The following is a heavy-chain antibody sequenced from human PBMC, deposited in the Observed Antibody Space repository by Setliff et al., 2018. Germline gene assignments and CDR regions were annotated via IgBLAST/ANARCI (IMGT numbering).Heavy chain of an antibody. CDR3: LRLVRYCSRTACQRTSGDEV. CDR1: GYSFTSYY. V-gene: IGHV1-46*01. CDR2: INTGGGSA. Sequence: ASVKVSCKASGYSFTSYYMYWVRQAPGQGLEWMGTINTGGGSASIVDQFQGRVTMTRDTSTSTVYMELSSLTSDDTAIYFCLRLVRYCSRTACQRTSGDEVWGQGTLVTVSS. D-gene: IGHD2-8*01. J-gene: IGHJ4*01.